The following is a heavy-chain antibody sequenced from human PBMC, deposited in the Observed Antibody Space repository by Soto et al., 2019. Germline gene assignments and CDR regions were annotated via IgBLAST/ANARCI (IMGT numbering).Heavy chain of an antibody. Sequence: GGSLRLSCAASGFTFSSYAMSWVRQAPGKGLEWVSAISGSGGSTYYADSVKGRFTISRDNSKNTLYLQMNSLRAEDTAVYYCAKVRKDGPAPLTEYYYYYYGMDVWGQGTTVTVSS. CDR2: ISGSGGST. CDR3: AKVRKDGPAPLTEYYYYYYGMDV. CDR1: GFTFSSYA. J-gene: IGHJ6*02. V-gene: IGHV3-23*01. D-gene: IGHD2-15*01.